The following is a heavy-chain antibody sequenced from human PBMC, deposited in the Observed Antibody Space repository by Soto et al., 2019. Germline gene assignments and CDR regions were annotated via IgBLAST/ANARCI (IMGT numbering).Heavy chain of an antibody. J-gene: IGHJ6*02. CDR2: IYYSGTT. Sequence: QVQLQESGPGLVKPSQTLSLTCTVSGGSISSAYYWSWIRQLPGKGLEWIGYIYYSGTTYSNPSLKSRVTISVDTSKSQFSLNLTSVTAADTAVYYCAREQYGSGHASYYYGLDVWGQGTTVTVSS. D-gene: IGHD3-10*01. CDR3: AREQYGSGHASYYYGLDV. V-gene: IGHV4-31*03. CDR1: GGSISSAYY.